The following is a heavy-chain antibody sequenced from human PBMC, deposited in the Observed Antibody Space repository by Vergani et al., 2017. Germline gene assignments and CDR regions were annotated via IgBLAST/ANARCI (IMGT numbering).Heavy chain of an antibody. J-gene: IGHJ4*02. Sequence: QVQLQESGPGLVKPSQTLSLTCTVSGGSINSHNYYWSWIRQPAGKGLEWIGRIHTSGSTNYNPSLKSRVTMSEDTSKNQFSLNLTSVTAADTAVYFCARGSCLGGSCYKPLFCYLGQGILVTVSS. V-gene: IGHV4-61*02. CDR1: GGSINSHNYY. CDR2: IHTSGST. D-gene: IGHD2-15*01. CDR3: ARGSCLGGSCYKPLFCY.